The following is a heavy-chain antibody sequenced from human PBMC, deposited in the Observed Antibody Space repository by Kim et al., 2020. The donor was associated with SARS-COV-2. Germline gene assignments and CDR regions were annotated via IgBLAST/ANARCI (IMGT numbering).Heavy chain of an antibody. CDR3: ARDGRSGVVTLNYYYYGMD. J-gene: IGHJ6*01. D-gene: IGHD2-21*02. V-gene: IGHV1-69*13. Sequence: SVKVSCKASGGTFSIYPISWVRQAPGQGLEWMGGIIPIFGTANYAQKFQGRVTITADESTSTAYMELNSLRSEDTAVYYCARDGRSGVVTLNYYYYGMD. CDR1: GGTFSIYP. CDR2: IIPIFGTA.